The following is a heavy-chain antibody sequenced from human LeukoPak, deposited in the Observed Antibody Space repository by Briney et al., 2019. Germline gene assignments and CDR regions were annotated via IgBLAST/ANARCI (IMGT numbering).Heavy chain of an antibody. CDR2: INPNSRGT. J-gene: IGHJ5*02. D-gene: IGHD2-21*01. V-gene: IGHV1-2*02. CDR3: ARADRLDGGPYLIGP. Sequence: GASVKVSCKTSGYSFTDYYMHWVRQAPGQGLEWMGWINPNSRGTSSAQKFQGRVTMTRDTSITTVYMEVSWLTSDDTAIYYCARADRLDGGPYLIGPWGQGTLVTVSS. CDR1: GYSFTDYY.